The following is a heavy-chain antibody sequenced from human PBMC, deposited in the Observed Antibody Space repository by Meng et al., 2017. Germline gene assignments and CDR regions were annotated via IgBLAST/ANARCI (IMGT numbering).Heavy chain of an antibody. V-gene: IGHV3-11*04. CDR1: GFTFSDYY. J-gene: IGHJ4*02. D-gene: IGHD2-2*01. CDR2: ISSSGSTI. Sequence: GESLKIFCAASGFTFSDYYMSWIRQAPGKGLEWVSYISSSGSTIYYADSVKGRFTISRDNAKNSLYLQMNSLRAEDTAVYYCARDSLGYCSSTSCHYWGQGTLVTVSS. CDR3: ARDSLGYCSSTSCHY.